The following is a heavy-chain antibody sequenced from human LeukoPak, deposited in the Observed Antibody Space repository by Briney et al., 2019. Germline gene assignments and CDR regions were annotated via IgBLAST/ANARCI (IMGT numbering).Heavy chain of an antibody. CDR2: INHSGST. Sequence: SETLSLTCAVYGGSFSGYYWSWTRQPPGKGLEWIGEINHSGSTNYNPSLKSRVTISVDTSKNQFSLKLSSVTAADTAVYYCAIASGYNPGYYYYGMDVWGKGTTVTVSS. CDR1: GGSFSGYY. D-gene: IGHD1-14*01. J-gene: IGHJ6*04. V-gene: IGHV4-34*01. CDR3: AIASGYNPGYYYYGMDV.